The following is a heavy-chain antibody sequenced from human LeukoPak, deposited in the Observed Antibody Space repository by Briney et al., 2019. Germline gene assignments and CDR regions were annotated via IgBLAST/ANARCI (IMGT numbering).Heavy chain of an antibody. V-gene: IGHV4-31*03. J-gene: IGHJ3*02. CDR1: GGSISSGGYY. Sequence: PSETLSLTCTVSGGSISSGGYYWSWIRQHPGKGLEWIGYIYYSGSTYYNPSLKSRVTISVDTSKNQFSLKLSSVTAADTAVYYCAREEGVVGATVASIWGQGTMVTVSS. CDR3: AREEGVVGATVASI. D-gene: IGHD1-26*01. CDR2: IYYSGST.